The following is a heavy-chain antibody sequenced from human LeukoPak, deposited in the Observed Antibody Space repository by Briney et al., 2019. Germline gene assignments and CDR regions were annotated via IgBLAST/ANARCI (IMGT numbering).Heavy chain of an antibody. CDR3: ARGIAVAGHFDY. CDR2: INHSGST. V-gene: IGHV4-34*01. CDR1: GGSFSGYY. J-gene: IGHJ4*02. D-gene: IGHD6-19*01. Sequence: SETLSLTCAVYGGSFSGYYWSWIRQPPGKGLEWIGEINHSGSTNYNPSLKSRVTISVDRSKNQFSLKLSSVTAADTAVYYCARGIAVAGHFDYWGQGTLVTVSS.